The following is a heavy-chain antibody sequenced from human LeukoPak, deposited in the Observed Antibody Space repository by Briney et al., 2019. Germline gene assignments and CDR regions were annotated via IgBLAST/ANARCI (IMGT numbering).Heavy chain of an antibody. J-gene: IGHJ4*02. D-gene: IGHD3-22*01. CDR1: VFTFSTYG. CDR3: PSDYYYDSSGQFYYFHY. V-gene: IGHV3-30*03. CDR2: ISYDGSNK. Sequence: GGSLRLSCAASVFTFSTYGMHCVRQAPGKGLEWVAVISYDGSNKYYADSVKGRFTISRDNSKNTLYLQMNSLRAEDAAVYYCPSDYYYDSSGQFYYFHYWGQGTLVTVSS.